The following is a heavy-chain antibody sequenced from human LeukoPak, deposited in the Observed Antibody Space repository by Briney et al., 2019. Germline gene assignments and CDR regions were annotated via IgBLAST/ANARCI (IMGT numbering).Heavy chain of an antibody. J-gene: IGHJ3*02. CDR1: GYSISSGYH. D-gene: IGHD1-20*01. CDR3: ARHNWTFDI. V-gene: IGHV4-38-2*01. CDR2: IYRSGIT. Sequence: SETLSLTCVVSGYSISSGYHWGWIRQPPGKGLDWIGSIYRSGITYYNPSLKSRVTISVDTSKNQFSLKLSSVTAADTAVYSCARHNWTFDIWGQGTMVTASS.